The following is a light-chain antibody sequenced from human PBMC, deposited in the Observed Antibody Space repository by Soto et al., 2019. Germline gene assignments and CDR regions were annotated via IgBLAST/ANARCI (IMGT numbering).Light chain of an antibody. Sequence: YPSSLSASVGDRVTITCRASQSINKYLHWYQQKPGKAPKLLIYTASSLESGVPSRFSGSGSGTDFTLTISSLQPEDFASYFCHQSYRAPHTFGQGTKVDIK. V-gene: IGKV1-39*01. CDR2: TAS. CDR1: QSINKY. J-gene: IGKJ2*01. CDR3: HQSYRAPHT.